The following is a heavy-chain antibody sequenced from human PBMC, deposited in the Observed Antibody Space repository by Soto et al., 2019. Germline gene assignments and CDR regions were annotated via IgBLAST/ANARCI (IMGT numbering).Heavy chain of an antibody. J-gene: IGHJ4*02. D-gene: IGHD6-25*01. Sequence: EVQLVESGGGLIQPGGSLRLSCAVSGFTVSNNYMSWVRQAPGKGLEGVSVIYSGGYTAYGDSVKGRFTISRDNSKNTLYLQMNTRGADAAALFYWGSQRGGGGYWGQGTLVTVSS. CDR3: GSQRGGGGY. CDR1: GFTVSNNY. V-gene: IGHV3-53*01. CDR2: IYSGGYT.